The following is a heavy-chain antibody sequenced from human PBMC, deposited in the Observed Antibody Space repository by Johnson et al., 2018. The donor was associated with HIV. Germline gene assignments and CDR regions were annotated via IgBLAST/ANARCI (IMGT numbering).Heavy chain of an antibody. D-gene: IGHD1-26*01. V-gene: IGHV3-33*01. Sequence: QVQLVESGGGVVQPGRSLRLSCAASGFTFSNFGMHWVRQAPGKGLEWVAVIWYDGSNKYYADSVKGRFTISRDNAKNSLYLQMNSLRAEDTAVYYCARLIVGAPGAFDIWGQGTMVTVSS. CDR1: GFTFSNFG. CDR3: ARLIVGAPGAFDI. J-gene: IGHJ3*02. CDR2: IWYDGSNK.